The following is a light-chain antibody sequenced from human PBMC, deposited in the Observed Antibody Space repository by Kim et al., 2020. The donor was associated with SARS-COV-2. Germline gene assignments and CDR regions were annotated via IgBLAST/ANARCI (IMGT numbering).Light chain of an antibody. CDR3: NSRDSSGTHYV. V-gene: IGLV3-19*01. J-gene: IGLJ1*01. CDR1: SLRSYY. CDR2: GKN. Sequence: SSELTQDPAVSVALGQTVRITCQGDSLRSYYASWYQKKPGQAPVLVIYGKNNRPSGIPDRFSGSSSGNTASLTITGAQAEDEADYYCNSRDSSGTHYVFGAGTQVTVL.